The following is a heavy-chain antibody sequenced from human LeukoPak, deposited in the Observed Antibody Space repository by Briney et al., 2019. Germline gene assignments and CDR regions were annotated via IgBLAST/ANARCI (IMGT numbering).Heavy chain of an antibody. Sequence: GGSLRLSCVASGFTFSSYAMHWVRQAPGKGLEWVAVISYDGSNKYYADSVKGRFTISRDNSKNTLYLQMNSLRAEDTAVYYCARGGGSGWYNWFDPWGQGTLVTVSS. V-gene: IGHV3-30*04. CDR2: ISYDGSNK. D-gene: IGHD6-19*01. CDR3: ARGGGSGWYNWFDP. J-gene: IGHJ5*02. CDR1: GFTFSSYA.